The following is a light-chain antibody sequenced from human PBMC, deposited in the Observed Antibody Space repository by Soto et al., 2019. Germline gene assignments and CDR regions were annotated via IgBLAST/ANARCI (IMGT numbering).Light chain of an antibody. Sequence: QSVLTQPASVSGSPGQSIAISCTGTSSDVGGYNYVSWYQQHPGKAPKLRVYDVSNRPSGVSNRFSGSKSGNTASLTISGLQAEYEADYYCSSYTSSSTYVFGTGTKVTVL. CDR1: SSDVGGYNY. J-gene: IGLJ1*01. CDR2: DVS. V-gene: IGLV2-14*01. CDR3: SSYTSSSTYV.